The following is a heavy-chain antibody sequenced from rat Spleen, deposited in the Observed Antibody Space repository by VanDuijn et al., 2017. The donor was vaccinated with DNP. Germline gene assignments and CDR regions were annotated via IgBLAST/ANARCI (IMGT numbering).Heavy chain of an antibody. CDR3: TRDLDFGYNYAFDY. CDR2: ISPSGSRT. D-gene: IGHD1-4*01. CDR1: GFTFSDYN. V-gene: IGHV5-20*01. Sequence: EVQLVESGGDLVQPGRSLKLSCAASGFTFSDYNMAWVRQAPKKGLEWVASISPSGSRTYYPDSVKGRFTISRDDAKSGLYLQMNSLKSEDTATYYCTRDLDFGYNYAFDYWGQGVMVTVSS. J-gene: IGHJ2*01.